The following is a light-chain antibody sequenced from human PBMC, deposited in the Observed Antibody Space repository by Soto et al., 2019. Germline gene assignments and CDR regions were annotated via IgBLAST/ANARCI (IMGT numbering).Light chain of an antibody. V-gene: IGKV2-28*01. CDR3: MQALQTPYT. CDR2: LGS. J-gene: IGKJ2*01. Sequence: EIVMTQSPASLPVTPGEPASISCRSSQRLLHSNGYHFLDWYLQKPGQSPQLLIYLGSYRASGVPDRVSGSGAGTDFTLEISRVEAEDVGVYCCMQALQTPYTFGQGTKLEIK. CDR1: QRLLHSNGYHF.